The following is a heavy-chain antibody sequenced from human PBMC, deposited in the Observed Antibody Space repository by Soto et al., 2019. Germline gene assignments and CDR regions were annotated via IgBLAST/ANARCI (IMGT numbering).Heavy chain of an antibody. J-gene: IGHJ6*02. CDR3: ARGGCSNIRCYAAVGV. V-gene: IGHV3-7*05. CDR1: GFTLYTYW. D-gene: IGHD2-2*01. Sequence: PGGSLRLSCAASGFTLYTYWMTWVRQAPGRGLEWVANINQDGGGKYYVDSVKGRFTISRDNAKNSLYLQMNGLRAEDTAVYYCARGGCSNIRCYAAVGVWGQGTTVTVSS. CDR2: INQDGGGK.